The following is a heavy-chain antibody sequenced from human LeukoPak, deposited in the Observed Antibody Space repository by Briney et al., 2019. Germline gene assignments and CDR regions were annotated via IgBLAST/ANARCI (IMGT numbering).Heavy chain of an antibody. V-gene: IGHV4-34*11. Sequence: SETLSLTCAVYDGSFSGYYWSWIRQPPGKGLEWIGYIYYSGNTNFESPFKSRVTFSVDTSKNQFSLNLRSVTAADTAVYYCARDRGGTNDSWGQGILVTVSS. CDR2: IYYSGNT. D-gene: IGHD3-10*01. CDR1: DGSFSGYY. J-gene: IGHJ4*02. CDR3: ARDRGGTNDS.